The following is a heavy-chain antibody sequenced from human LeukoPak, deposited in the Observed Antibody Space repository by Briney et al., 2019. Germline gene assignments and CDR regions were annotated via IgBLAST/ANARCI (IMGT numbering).Heavy chain of an antibody. J-gene: IGHJ5*02. CDR3: VRDHVSAGLSNWFDP. CDR1: GHSIIRGSIY. CDR2: ISSGGRT. V-gene: IGHV4-39*02. D-gene: IGHD6-13*01. Sequence: PSDTLSLTCTLSGHSIIRGSIYGGSIRPAGGKGLEWIGRISSGGRTTSHPSLKKRLTISITTSTNHFSIKATSVTPSHPSMTYCVRDHVSAGLSNWFDPWGQGTLVTVSS.